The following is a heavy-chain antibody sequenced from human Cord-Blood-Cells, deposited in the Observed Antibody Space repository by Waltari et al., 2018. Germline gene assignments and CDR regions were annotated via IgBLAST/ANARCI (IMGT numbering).Heavy chain of an antibody. D-gene: IGHD3-22*01. CDR3: ATWLGDSSGYSLDY. CDR1: GYTLTALA. Sequence: QVQLVQSGAEVKKPGASVKVSCKVSGYTLTALAMHWVRQAPGKGLEWMVGFDPEDGETIYAQKFQGRVTMTEDTSTDTAYMELSSLRSEDTAVYYCATWLGDSSGYSLDYWGQGTLVTVSS. J-gene: IGHJ4*02. V-gene: IGHV1-24*01. CDR2: FDPEDGET.